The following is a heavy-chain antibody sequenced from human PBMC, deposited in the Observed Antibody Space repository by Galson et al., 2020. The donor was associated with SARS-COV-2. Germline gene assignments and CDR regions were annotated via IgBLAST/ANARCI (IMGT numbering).Heavy chain of an antibody. CDR3: ARRGFGVVSSYWYFDL. J-gene: IGHJ2*01. Sequence: GGSLRLSCAASGFTFSSYWMSWVRQAPGKGLEWVANIKQDGSEKYYVDSVKGRFTISRYNAKNSLYLQMNSLRAEDTAVYYCARRGFGVVSSYWYFDLWGRGTLVTVSS. CDR2: IKQDGSEK. CDR1: GFTFSSYW. D-gene: IGHD3-3*01. V-gene: IGHV3-7*04.